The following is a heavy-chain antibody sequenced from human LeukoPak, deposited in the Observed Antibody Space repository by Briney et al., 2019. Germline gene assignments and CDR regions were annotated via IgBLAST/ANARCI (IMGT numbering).Heavy chain of an antibody. Sequence: SETLSLTCAVYGGSFSGYYWSWIRQPPGKGLEWIGRIYTSGSTNYNPSLKSRVTMSVDTSKNQFSLKLSSVTAADTAVYYCAGGGIAAVQGGGAFDYWGQGTLVTVSS. V-gene: IGHV4-59*10. J-gene: IGHJ4*02. CDR1: GGSFSGYY. CDR3: AGGGIAAVQGGGAFDY. CDR2: IYTSGST. D-gene: IGHD6-13*01.